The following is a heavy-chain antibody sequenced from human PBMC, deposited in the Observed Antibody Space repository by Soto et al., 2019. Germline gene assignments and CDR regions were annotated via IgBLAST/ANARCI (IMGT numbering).Heavy chain of an antibody. V-gene: IGHV3-15*01. CDR2: IKSKTDGGTT. D-gene: IGHD3-3*01. J-gene: IGHJ6*03. Sequence: GGSLRLSCASSGFTFSNAWMSWVRQAPGKGLEWVGRIKSKTDGGTTDYAAPVKGRFTISRDDSKNTLYLQMNSLKTEDTAVCYCTTGLHGVAYYYYYYYMDVWGKGTTVTVSS. CDR3: TTGLHGVAYYYYYYYMDV. CDR1: GFTFSNAW.